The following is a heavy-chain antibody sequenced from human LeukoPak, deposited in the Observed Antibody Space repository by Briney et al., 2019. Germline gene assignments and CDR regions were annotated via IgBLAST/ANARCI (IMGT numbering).Heavy chain of an antibody. V-gene: IGHV1-69*04. CDR2: IIPILGIA. CDR3: ALQITMIAPFNY. CDR1: GGTFSSYA. J-gene: IGHJ4*02. Sequence: SVKVSCKASGGTFSSYAISWVRQAPGQGLEWMGRIIPILGIANYAQKFQGRVTITADKSTSTAYMELSSLRSEDTAVYYCALQITMIAPFNYWGQGTLVTVSS. D-gene: IGHD3-22*01.